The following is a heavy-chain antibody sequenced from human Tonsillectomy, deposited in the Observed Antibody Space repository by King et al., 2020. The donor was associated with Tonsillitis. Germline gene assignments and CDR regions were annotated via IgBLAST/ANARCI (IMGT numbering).Heavy chain of an antibody. J-gene: IGHJ3*02. CDR1: GFTFSIFW. Sequence: VQLVESGGGLVQPGGSLRLSCAASGFTFSIFWMHWVRQAPGKGLVWVSRINSDGSTTSYADSVKGRFTISRDNAKNTLDLQMNSLRAEDTAVYYCAREVEFMDYGVPDAFDIWGQGTMVTVSS. D-gene: IGHD4-17*01. CDR3: AREVEFMDYGVPDAFDI. V-gene: IGHV3-74*01. CDR2: INSDGSTT.